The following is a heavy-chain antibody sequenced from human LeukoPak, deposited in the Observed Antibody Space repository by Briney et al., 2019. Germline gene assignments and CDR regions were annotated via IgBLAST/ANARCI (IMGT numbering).Heavy chain of an antibody. D-gene: IGHD2-2*02. V-gene: IGHV4-59*01. CDR3: ARWNPGKYQLLYFKGELPNYFDY. CDR2: IYYSGST. CDR1: GGSISSYY. Sequence: KASETLSLTCTVSGGSISSYYWSWIRQPPGKGLEWIGYIYYSGSTNYNPSLKSRVTISVDTSKNQFSLKLSSVTAADTAVYYCARWNPGKYQLLYFKGELPNYFDYWGQGTLVTVSS. J-gene: IGHJ4*02.